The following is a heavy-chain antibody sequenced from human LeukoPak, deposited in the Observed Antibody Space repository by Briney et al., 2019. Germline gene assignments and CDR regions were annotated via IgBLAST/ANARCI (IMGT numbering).Heavy chain of an antibody. J-gene: IGHJ4*02. Sequence: PGRSLRLSCAASGFTYRNYWMSWVRQALGKGLEWVANIKQDGSEKYYVDSVKGRFTISRDNAKNSLYLQMNSLRAEDTAVSYCARDSPLPSIAAHFDYWGQGTLVTVSS. D-gene: IGHD6-6*01. V-gene: IGHV3-7*05. CDR2: IKQDGSEK. CDR1: GFTYRNYW. CDR3: ARDSPLPSIAAHFDY.